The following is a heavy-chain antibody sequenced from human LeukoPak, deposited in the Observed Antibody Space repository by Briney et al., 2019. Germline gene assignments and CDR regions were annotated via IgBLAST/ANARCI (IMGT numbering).Heavy chain of an antibody. CDR3: ARHLSSTGGCCYVDY. J-gene: IGHJ4*02. CDR2: IYPGDSDT. CDR1: GYSFTTYW. D-gene: IGHD2-2*01. Sequence: GEFLKISCTTSGYSFTTYWIGWVRQVAGKDLEWMGIIYPGDSDTRYSPSFEGQVTISADKSTSTAYLQWSSLKASDTATYYCARHLSSTGGCCYVDYWGQGTLVTVSS. V-gene: IGHV5-51*01.